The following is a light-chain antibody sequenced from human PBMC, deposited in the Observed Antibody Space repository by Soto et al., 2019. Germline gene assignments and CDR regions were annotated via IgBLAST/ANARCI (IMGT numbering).Light chain of an antibody. V-gene: IGLV2-14*01. Sequence: QSVLTQPSSLSGSPGQSITIPCTGTNSDVGAYNYVSWYQHHPGKAPKLMIYEVFIRPSGVSSRFSGSKSGSTASLTISGLQAEDEADYYCSSYTTTNTIYVFGTGTKVTVL. CDR2: EVF. CDR1: NSDVGAYNY. CDR3: SSYTTTNTIYV. J-gene: IGLJ1*01.